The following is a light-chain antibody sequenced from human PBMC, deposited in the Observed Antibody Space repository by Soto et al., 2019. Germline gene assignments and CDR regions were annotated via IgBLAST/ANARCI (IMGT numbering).Light chain of an antibody. CDR2: DVS. Sequence: QSVLTQPASVSASPGQSITISCTGTSSDVGGYNYVSWYQQHPGKAPKLMIYDVSNRPSGVSNRFSGSKSGNTASLTISGLQAEDEADYYCSSYTSSSTLAIAGGTKLTVL. J-gene: IGLJ2*01. CDR1: SSDVGGYNY. V-gene: IGLV2-14*01. CDR3: SSYTSSSTLA.